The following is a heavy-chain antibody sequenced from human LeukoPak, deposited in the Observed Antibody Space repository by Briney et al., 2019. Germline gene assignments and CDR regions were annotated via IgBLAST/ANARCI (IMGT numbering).Heavy chain of an antibody. CDR3: AKDMSVGATGYGLDV. D-gene: IGHD1-26*01. Sequence: PGGSLRLSCAASGFTFDDYAMHWVRQAPGKGLEWVSGISWNSGSIGYADSVKGRFTISRDNAKNPLYLQMNSLRAEDTALYYCAKDMSVGATGYGLDVWGQGTTVTLSS. CDR2: ISWNSGSI. CDR1: GFTFDDYA. V-gene: IGHV3-9*01. J-gene: IGHJ6*02.